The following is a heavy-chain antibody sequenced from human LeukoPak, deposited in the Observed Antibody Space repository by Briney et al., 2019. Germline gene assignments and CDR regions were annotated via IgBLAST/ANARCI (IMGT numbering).Heavy chain of an antibody. CDR3: ARTYDAYYDSSGYYYVPFDY. J-gene: IGHJ4*02. V-gene: IGHV1-2*02. Sequence: ASVKVSCKASGYTFTGYYMHWVRQAPGQGLEWMGWINPNSGGTNYAQKFQGRVTMTRDTSISTAYMELSRLRSDDTAVYYCARTYDAYYDSSGYYYVPFDYWGQGTLVTVSS. D-gene: IGHD3-22*01. CDR1: GYTFTGYY. CDR2: INPNSGGT.